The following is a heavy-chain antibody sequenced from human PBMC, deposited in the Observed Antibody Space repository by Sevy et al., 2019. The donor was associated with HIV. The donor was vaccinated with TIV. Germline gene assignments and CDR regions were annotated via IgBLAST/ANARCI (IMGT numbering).Heavy chain of an antibody. CDR2: ISATGGST. Sequence: GGSLRLSCEVAGFSFSDYGMTWIRQAPGKGLEWVSCISATGGSTYYADFVDGRFTVSRDNSKNTVYLYMDGLRAEDTAVYYCAKEALTYYSVPGSYLAGAFDIWGQRTMVTVSS. J-gene: IGHJ3*02. D-gene: IGHD3-10*01. CDR1: GFSFSDYG. CDR3: AKEALTYYSVPGSYLAGAFDI. V-gene: IGHV3-23*01.